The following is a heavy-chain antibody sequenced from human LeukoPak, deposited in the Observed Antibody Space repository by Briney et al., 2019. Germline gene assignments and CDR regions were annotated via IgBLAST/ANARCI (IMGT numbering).Heavy chain of an antibody. CDR2: ISYDGSNK. J-gene: IGHJ4*02. CDR1: GFTFSSYA. CDR3: ARDFLSRWLQLFEPGVTDY. V-gene: IGHV3-30-3*01. D-gene: IGHD5-24*01. Sequence: PGGSLRLSCAASGFTFSSYAMHWVRQAPGKGLEWVAVISYDGSNKYYADSVKGRFTISRDNSKNTLYLQMNSLRAEDTAVYYCARDFLSRWLQLFEPGVTDYWGQGTLVTVS.